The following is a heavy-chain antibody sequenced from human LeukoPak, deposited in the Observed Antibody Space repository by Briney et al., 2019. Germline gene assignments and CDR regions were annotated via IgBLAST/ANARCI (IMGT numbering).Heavy chain of an antibody. V-gene: IGHV4-34*01. Sequence: SETLSLTCAVYGGSFSGYYWSWIRQPPGKGLEWIGEINHSGSTNYNPSLKSRVTISVDTSKNQFSLKLSSVTAADTAVYYCAREIDYFDYWGQGTLVTVSS. CDR3: AREIDYFDY. CDR1: GGSFSGYY. CDR2: INHSGST. J-gene: IGHJ4*02.